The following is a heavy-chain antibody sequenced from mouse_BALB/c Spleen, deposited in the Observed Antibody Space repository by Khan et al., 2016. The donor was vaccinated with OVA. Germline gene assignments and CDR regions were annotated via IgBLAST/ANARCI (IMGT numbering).Heavy chain of an antibody. CDR2: IWSDGRT. CDR1: GFSLTSYA. V-gene: IGHV2-6-2*01. J-gene: IGHJ4*01. CDR3: ARDKFPLSIDS. Sequence: VQLQESGPDLVAPSQSLSITCNVSGFSLTSYAINWVRQPPGKGLEWLVVIWSDGRTTYNSALKSRMSISKDNSKSQVFLKINSLQTDDNAMYDCARDKFPLSIDSWGQGTSVTVSS.